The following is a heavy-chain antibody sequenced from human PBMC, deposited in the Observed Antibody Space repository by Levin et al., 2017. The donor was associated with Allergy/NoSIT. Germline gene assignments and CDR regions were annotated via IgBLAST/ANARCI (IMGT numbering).Heavy chain of an antibody. D-gene: IGHD4-17*01. J-gene: IGHJ6*02. CDR1: GGSISSYY. CDR3: AGSDYGDYAMDV. Sequence: SETLSLTCTVSGGSISSYYWSWIRQPPGKGLEWIGYIYYSGSTNYNPSLKSRVTILVDTSKNQFSLKLSSVTAADTAVYYCAGSDYGDYAMDVWGQGTTVTVSS. CDR2: IYYSGST. V-gene: IGHV4-59*08.